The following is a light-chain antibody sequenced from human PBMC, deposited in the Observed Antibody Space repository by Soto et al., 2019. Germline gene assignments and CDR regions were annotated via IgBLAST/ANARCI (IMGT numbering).Light chain of an antibody. CDR3: QQYSSSRT. CDR2: ATS. J-gene: IGKJ1*01. CDR1: QSISTY. V-gene: IGKV1-39*01. Sequence: DIQMTQSPSSLSASVGDRVTITCRASQSISTYLHWYQQKPGTAPKLLIYATSNLQSGVPSRFSGSGSGTDFTLTISRLEPEDSAVYYCQQYSSSRTFGQGTKVDIK.